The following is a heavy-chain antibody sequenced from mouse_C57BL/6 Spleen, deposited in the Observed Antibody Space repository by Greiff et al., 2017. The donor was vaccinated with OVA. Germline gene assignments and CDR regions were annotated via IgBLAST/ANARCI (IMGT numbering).Heavy chain of an antibody. CDR2: ISSGGDYI. Sequence: EVKLVESGEGLVKPGGSLKLSCAASGFTFSSYAMSWVRQTPEKRLEWVAYISSGGDYIYYADTVKGRFTISRDNARNTLYLQMSSLKSEDTAMYYCTRDADSSGYYAMDYWGQGTSVTVSS. D-gene: IGHD3-2*02. CDR3: TRDADSSGYYAMDY. CDR1: GFTFSSYA. V-gene: IGHV5-9-1*02. J-gene: IGHJ4*01.